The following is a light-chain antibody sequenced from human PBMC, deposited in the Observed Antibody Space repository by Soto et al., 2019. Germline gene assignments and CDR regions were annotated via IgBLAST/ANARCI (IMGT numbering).Light chain of an antibody. V-gene: IGKV3-15*01. CDR2: AAS. Sequence: EIVLTQSPGTLSLSPGERATLSCRASESVGSSLVWYQQKPGQAPRLLIYAASTRAPAIPARISGSGSGTEFTLTISSLQSEDFAVYYCQQYNKWPGTFGQGTKLEIK. J-gene: IGKJ2*01. CDR3: QQYNKWPGT. CDR1: ESVGSS.